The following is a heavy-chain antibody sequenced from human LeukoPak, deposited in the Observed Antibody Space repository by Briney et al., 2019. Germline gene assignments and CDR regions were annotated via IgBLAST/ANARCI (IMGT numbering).Heavy chain of an antibody. D-gene: IGHD7-27*01. CDR1: GFTFSSYS. Sequence: PGGSLRLSCAASGFTFSSYSMNWVRQAPGKGLEWVSSISSSSSYIYYADSVKGRFTISRDNAKNSLYLQMNRLRAEDTAVYYCASGDGGWFDPWGQGTLVTVSS. CDR3: ASGDGGWFDP. V-gene: IGHV3-21*01. J-gene: IGHJ5*02. CDR2: ISSSSSYI.